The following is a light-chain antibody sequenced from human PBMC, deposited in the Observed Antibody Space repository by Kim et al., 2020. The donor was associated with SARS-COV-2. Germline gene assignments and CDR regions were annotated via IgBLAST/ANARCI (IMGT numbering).Light chain of an antibody. Sequence: QSVLTQPPSASGTPGQRVTISCSGSSSNIGSNTVNWYQQLPGTAPKLLLYSNNQRPSGGPDRFSGSKSGTSASLAISGPRSEDEADYYCAAWDDSLNGPGFGTGTKVTVL. CDR2: SNN. CDR3: AAWDDSLNGPG. CDR1: SSNIGSNT. J-gene: IGLJ1*01. V-gene: IGLV1-44*01.